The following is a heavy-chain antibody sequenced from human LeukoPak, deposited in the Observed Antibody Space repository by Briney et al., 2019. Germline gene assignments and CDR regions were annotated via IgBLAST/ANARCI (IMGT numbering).Heavy chain of an antibody. J-gene: IGHJ3*02. CDR2: IYHSGST. CDR3: ARGLPGSCYSCTGAFDI. CDR1: GYSISSGYY. D-gene: IGHD2-15*01. Sequence: PSETLSLTCTVSGYSISSGYYWGWIRQPPGKGLEWIGSIYHSGSTYYNPSLKSRVTISVDTSKNQFSLKLSSVTAADTAVYYCARGLPGSCYSCTGAFDIWGQGTMVTVSS. V-gene: IGHV4-38-2*02.